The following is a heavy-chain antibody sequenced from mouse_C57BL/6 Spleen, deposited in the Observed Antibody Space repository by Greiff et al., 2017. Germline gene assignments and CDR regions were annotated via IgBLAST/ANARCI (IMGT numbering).Heavy chain of an antibody. CDR1: GFTFSDYY. CDR3: ASAPRPHWYFDV. Sequence: EVKLMESEGGLVQPGSSMKLSCTASGFTFSDYYMAWVRQVPEKGLEWVANINYDGSSTYYLDFLKSRFIISRDNAKNILYLQMSSLKSEDTATYYCASAPRPHWYFDVWGTGTTVTVSS. CDR2: INYDGSST. J-gene: IGHJ1*03. V-gene: IGHV5-16*01.